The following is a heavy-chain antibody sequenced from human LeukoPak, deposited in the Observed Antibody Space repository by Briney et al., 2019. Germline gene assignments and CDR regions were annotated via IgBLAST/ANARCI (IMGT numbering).Heavy chain of an antibody. Sequence: PSGTLSLTCAVYGGSFSGYYWSWIRQPPGKGLEWIGEINHSGSTNYNPSLKSRVTISVDTSKNQFSLKLSSVTAADTAVYYCARQGSVGFDYWGQGTLVTVSS. CDR3: ARQGSVGFDY. J-gene: IGHJ4*02. D-gene: IGHD3-10*01. CDR1: GGSFSGYY. CDR2: INHSGST. V-gene: IGHV4-34*01.